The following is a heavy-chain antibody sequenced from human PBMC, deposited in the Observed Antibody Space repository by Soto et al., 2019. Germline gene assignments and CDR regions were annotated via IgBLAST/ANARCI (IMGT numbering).Heavy chain of an antibody. D-gene: IGHD3-22*01. CDR3: ATRNRYYDSTRMARPIDY. V-gene: IGHV3-23*01. CDR2: ISGSGGST. J-gene: IGHJ4*02. CDR1: GFTFSSYA. Sequence: GGSLRLSCAASGFTFSSYAMSWVRQAPGKVLEWVSAISGSGGSTYYADSVKGRFTISRDNSKNTLYLQMNSLRAEDTAVYYCATRNRYYDSTRMARPIDYWGQGTLVTVSS.